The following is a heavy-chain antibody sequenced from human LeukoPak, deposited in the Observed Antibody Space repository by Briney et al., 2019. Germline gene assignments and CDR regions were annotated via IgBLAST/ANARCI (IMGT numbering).Heavy chain of an antibody. CDR2: IKQDGSET. V-gene: IGHV3-7*01. Sequence: PGGSLRLSCAASGFTFSSYWMSWVRQAPGKGLEWVANIKQDGSETHYVDSVKGRFTISRDNAKNSLYLQMNSLRAEDTAVYYCARDRTGTPGAFDIWGQGTMVTVSS. J-gene: IGHJ3*02. CDR1: GFTFSSYW. CDR3: ARDRTGTPGAFDI. D-gene: IGHD1-1*01.